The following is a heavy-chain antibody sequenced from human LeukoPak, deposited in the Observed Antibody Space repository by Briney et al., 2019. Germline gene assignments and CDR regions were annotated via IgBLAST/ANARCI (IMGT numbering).Heavy chain of an antibody. CDR3: AREIEVAGRRLDY. CDR1: GGSISSYY. J-gene: IGHJ4*02. Sequence: SETLSLTCTVSGGSISSYYWSWIRQPPGKGLEWIGSIYSSGSTNYHPSLKSRVTISVDTSKNQFSLNLSSVTATDTAVYYCAREIEVAGRRLDYWGQGTLVTVSS. V-gene: IGHV4-59*12. D-gene: IGHD6-19*01. CDR2: IYSSGST.